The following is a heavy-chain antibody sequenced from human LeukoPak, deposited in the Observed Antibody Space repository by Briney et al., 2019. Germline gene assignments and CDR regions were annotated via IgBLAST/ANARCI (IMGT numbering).Heavy chain of an antibody. J-gene: IGHJ4*02. CDR1: GYTFTSYG. Sequence: ASVKVSCKASGYTFTSYGISWVRQAPGQGLEWMGWISAYNGNTNYAQKLQGRVTMTRNTSISTAYMELSGLRSEDTAVYYCARGGYYDSSGHSDYWGQGTLVTVSS. V-gene: IGHV1-18*01. CDR2: ISAYNGNT. CDR3: ARGGYYDSSGHSDY. D-gene: IGHD3-22*01.